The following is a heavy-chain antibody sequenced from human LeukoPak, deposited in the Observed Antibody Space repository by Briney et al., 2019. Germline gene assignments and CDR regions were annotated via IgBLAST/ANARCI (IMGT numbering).Heavy chain of an antibody. CDR3: ASANYYDTSGYSRGAFDI. Sequence: PSETLSLTCTVSGYSISSGYYWGWIRQPPGKGLEWIGSIYHSGSTYYNPSLKSRVTISVDTSKNQFSLKLSSVTAADTAVFYCASANYYDTSGYSRGAFDIWGQGTMVTVSS. CDR1: GYSISSGYY. J-gene: IGHJ3*02. V-gene: IGHV4-38-2*02. D-gene: IGHD3-22*01. CDR2: IYHSGST.